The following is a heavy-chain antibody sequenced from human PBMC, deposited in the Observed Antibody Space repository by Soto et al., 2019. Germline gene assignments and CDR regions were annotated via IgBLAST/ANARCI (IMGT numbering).Heavy chain of an antibody. J-gene: IGHJ4*02. CDR1: GFTFSNYA. Sequence: GGSLRLSCAASGFTFSNYAMTWVRQAPGKGLEWVSGVSDSGRSTYYADSVKGRFTISRDNSKNTLYLQMNSLRGDDTAVYYCAQRGGSGYYGAFDYWGQGTLVTV. CDR3: AQRGGSGYYGAFDY. D-gene: IGHD3-22*01. CDR2: VSDSGRST. V-gene: IGHV3-23*01.